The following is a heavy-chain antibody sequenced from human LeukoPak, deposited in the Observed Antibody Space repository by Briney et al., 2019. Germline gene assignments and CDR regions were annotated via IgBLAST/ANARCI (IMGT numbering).Heavy chain of an antibody. J-gene: IGHJ4*02. CDR1: GFTFSDSA. CDR2: ISFSGANT. Sequence: GGSLRLSCAASGFTFSDSAMSWVRQAPGKGLEWVSLISFSGANTYYADSVKGRFTISRDNAKNSLYLQLNSLRDEDTAVYYCARGRGLTLSYHYFDYWGQGTLVTVSS. CDR3: ARGRGLTLSYHYFDY. D-gene: IGHD3-10*01. V-gene: IGHV3-23*01.